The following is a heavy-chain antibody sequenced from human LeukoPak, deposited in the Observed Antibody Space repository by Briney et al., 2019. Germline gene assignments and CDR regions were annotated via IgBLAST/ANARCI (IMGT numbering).Heavy chain of an antibody. CDR2: ISSSSYI. V-gene: IGHV3-21*01. CDR1: GFTFSSYS. Sequence: GGSLRLSCAASGFTFSSYSMNWVRQAPGKGLEWVSSISSSSYIYYADSVKGRFTISRDNAKNSLYLQMNSLNAEATAVYYCARVYDRDYAFDIWGQGTMVTVSS. D-gene: IGHD5/OR15-5a*01. J-gene: IGHJ3*02. CDR3: ARVYDRDYAFDI.